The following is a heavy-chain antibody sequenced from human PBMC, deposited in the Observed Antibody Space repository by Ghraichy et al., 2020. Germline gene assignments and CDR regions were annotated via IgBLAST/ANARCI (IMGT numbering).Heavy chain of an antibody. V-gene: IGHV4-34*01. CDR3: ARDFWDDFWSEGMDV. J-gene: IGHJ6*02. CDR2: INHSGST. CDR1: GGSFSGYY. Sequence: SETLSLTCAVYGGSFSGYYWSWIRQPPGKGLEWIGEINHSGSTNYNPSLKSRVTISVDTSKTQFSLNLGSVTAADTAVYYCARDFWDDFWSEGMDVWGQGTTVTVSS. D-gene: IGHD3-3*01.